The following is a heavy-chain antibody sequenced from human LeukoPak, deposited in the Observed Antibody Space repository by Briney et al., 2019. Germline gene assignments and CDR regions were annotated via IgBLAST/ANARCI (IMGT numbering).Heavy chain of an antibody. CDR3: ARVDATGTTYPHGMDV. CDR1: GGSISSSSYY. Sequence: SETLSLTCTVSGGSISSSSYYWGWIRQPPGKGLEWIGSIYYSGSTYYNPSLKSRVTISVDTSKNQFSLKLSSVTAADTAVYYCARVDATGTTYPHGMDVWGQGTTVTVSS. CDR2: IYYSGST. D-gene: IGHD1-1*01. V-gene: IGHV4-39*07. J-gene: IGHJ6*02.